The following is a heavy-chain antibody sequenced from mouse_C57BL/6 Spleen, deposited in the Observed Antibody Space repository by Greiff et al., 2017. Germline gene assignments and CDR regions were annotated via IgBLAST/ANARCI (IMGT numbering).Heavy chain of an antibody. J-gene: IGHJ3*01. CDR1: GYTFTSYW. CDR2: IDPSDSYN. D-gene: IGHD2-1*01. V-gene: IGHV1-69*01. Sequence: QVQLKQPGAELVMPGASVKLSCKASGYTFTSYWMPWVKQRPGQGLEWIGEIDPSDSYNNYNQKFKGKSTLTVDKSSSTAYMQISSLTSEDSAVYYCAREGNYWGQGTLVTVSA. CDR3: AREGNY.